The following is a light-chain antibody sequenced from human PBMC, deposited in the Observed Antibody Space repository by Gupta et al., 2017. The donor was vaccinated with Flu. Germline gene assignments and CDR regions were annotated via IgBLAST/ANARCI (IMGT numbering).Light chain of an antibody. CDR1: NSNIGINY. V-gene: IGLV1-47*01. CDR3: ATWDDSLRAVV. CDR2: KSN. J-gene: IGLJ2*01. Sequence: NSNIGINYVYWYQQLPGAAPKLIIYKSNQRPSGVPDRFYGSKSDTSASLAISGLRPEDEAEYYCATWDDSLRAVVFGGGTKLTVL.